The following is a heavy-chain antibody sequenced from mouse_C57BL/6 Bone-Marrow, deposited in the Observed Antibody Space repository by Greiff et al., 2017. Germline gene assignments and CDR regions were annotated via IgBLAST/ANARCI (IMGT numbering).Heavy chain of an antibody. D-gene: IGHD1-1*01. CDR1: GYTFTSYW. CDR2: IDPSDSYT. CDR3: ASSSYGYFDV. V-gene: IGHV1-69*01. Sequence: QVQLQQPGAELVMPGASVKLSCKASGYTFTSYWMHWVKQRPGQGLEWIGEIDPSDSYTNYNQKFKGKSTLTVDKSSSTAYMQLSSLTTEVSAFYYCASSSYGYFDVWGTGTTVTVSS. J-gene: IGHJ1*03.